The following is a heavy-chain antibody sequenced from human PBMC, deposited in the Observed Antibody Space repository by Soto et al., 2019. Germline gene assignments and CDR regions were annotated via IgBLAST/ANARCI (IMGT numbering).Heavy chain of an antibody. Sequence: PSETLSLTCAVYGGSFSGYYWSWIRQHPGKGLEWIGEINHSGSTNYNPSLKSRVTISVDTSKNQFSLKLSSVTAADTAVYYCARGQPQWLVSNYYYYYMDVWGKGTTVTVSS. V-gene: IGHV4-34*01. D-gene: IGHD6-19*01. J-gene: IGHJ6*03. CDR1: GGSFSGYY. CDR3: ARGQPQWLVSNYYYYYMDV. CDR2: INHSGST.